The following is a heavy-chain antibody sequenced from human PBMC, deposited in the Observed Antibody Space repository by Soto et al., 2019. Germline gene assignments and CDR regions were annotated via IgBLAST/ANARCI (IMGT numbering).Heavy chain of an antibody. CDR2: LGSRGEPM. V-gene: IGHV3-48*03. Sequence: PEGSLRLSCVGSRFTFSSFEMNWVRQTPGKGLVWRSYLGSRGEPMYDADSVKGGCTNCGDNAEGSLFLQMKGLRVEDTQIYYCASDNRGGAARRPTGYDGCRGLMGDVHYG. CDR1: RFTFSSFE. J-gene: IGHJ6*01. D-gene: IGHD6-6*01. CDR3: ASDNRGGAARRPTGYDGCRGLMGDVHYG.